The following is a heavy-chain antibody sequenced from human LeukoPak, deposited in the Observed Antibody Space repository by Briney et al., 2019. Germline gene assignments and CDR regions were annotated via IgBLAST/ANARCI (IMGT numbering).Heavy chain of an antibody. CDR2: IIPIFGTA. D-gene: IGHD6-19*01. CDR1: GGTFSSYA. V-gene: IGHV1-69*01. J-gene: IGHJ6*02. Sequence: SVKVSCKASGGTFSSYAISWVRQAPGQGLEWMGGIIPIFGTANYAQKFQGRVTITADESTSTAYMELSRLRSEDTAVYYCARVFGGGIAVAGHSDYYYYYGMDVWGQGTTVTVSS. CDR3: ARVFGGGIAVAGHSDYYYYYGMDV.